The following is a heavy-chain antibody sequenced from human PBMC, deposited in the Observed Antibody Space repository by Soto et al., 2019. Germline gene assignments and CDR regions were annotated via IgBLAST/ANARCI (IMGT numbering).Heavy chain of an antibody. CDR2: ISGSGGYI. D-gene: IGHD6-13*01. Sequence: PVGSLRLSCEGSGFTFSSYSMNWVSQAPGKGLEWVSSISGSGGYIYYADSAKGRFTISRDNAKNSLYLQMTSLRDEDTALYYCARDRQSTPWYAADSWGQGSLVPVSS. CDR3: ARDRQSTPWYAADS. V-gene: IGHV3-21*01. CDR1: GFTFSSYS. J-gene: IGHJ4*02.